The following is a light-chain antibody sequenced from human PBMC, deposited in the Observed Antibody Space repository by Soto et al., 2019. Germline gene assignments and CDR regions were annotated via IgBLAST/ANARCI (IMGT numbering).Light chain of an antibody. Sequence: QTVVTQEPSFSVSPGGTVTLTCGLSSGSVSTSYYPSWYRQTPGQPPRTLIHSTITRSSGVPDRFSGSILGNKAALTITGAQADDESYYNSMRYMGSGSWVFGGGTKLTVL. V-gene: IGLV8-61*01. CDR1: SGSVSTSYY. CDR2: STI. CDR3: MRYMGSGSWV. J-gene: IGLJ3*02.